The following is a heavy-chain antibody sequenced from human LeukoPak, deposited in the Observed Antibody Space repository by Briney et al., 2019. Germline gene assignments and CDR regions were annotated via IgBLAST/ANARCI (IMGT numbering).Heavy chain of an antibody. CDR3: ARGEIVATIGVTYYYYYMDV. J-gene: IGHJ6*03. V-gene: IGHV1-8*03. CDR2: MNPNSGNT. CDR1: GYTFTSYD. Sequence: GASVKVSCKASGYTFTSYDINWVRQATGQGLEWMGWMNPNSGNTGYAQKFQGRVTITRNTSISTAYMELSSLRSEDTAVYYCARGEIVATIGVTYYYYYMDVWGKGTTVTISS. D-gene: IGHD5-12*01.